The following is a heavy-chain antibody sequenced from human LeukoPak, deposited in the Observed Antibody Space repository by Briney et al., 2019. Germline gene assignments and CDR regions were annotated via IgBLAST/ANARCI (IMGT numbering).Heavy chain of an antibody. J-gene: IGHJ4*02. D-gene: IGHD2-15*01. CDR1: GGSFSGYY. CDR2: INHSGST. CDR3: ARGEGGPLYYFDY. Sequence: PSETLSLTCAVYGGSFSGYYWSWIRQPPGKGLEWIGEINHSGSTNYNPSLKSRVTISVDTSKNQLSLKLSSVTAADTAVYYCARGEGGPLYYFDYWGQGTLVTVSS. V-gene: IGHV4-34*01.